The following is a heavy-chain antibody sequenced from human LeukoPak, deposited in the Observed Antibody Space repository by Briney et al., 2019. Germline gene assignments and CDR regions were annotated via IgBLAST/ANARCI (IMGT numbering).Heavy chain of an antibody. CDR1: GGTFSSYT. D-gene: IGHD2-15*01. J-gene: IGHJ5*02. CDR2: ITPILGIA. CDR3: ARCSGQLSPFDP. Sequence: ASVKVSCKASGGTFSSYTISWVRQAPGQGLEWMGRITPILGIANYAQKFQGRVTITADKSTSTAYMELSSLRSEDTAVYYCARCSGQLSPFDPWGQGTLVTVSS. V-gene: IGHV1-69*02.